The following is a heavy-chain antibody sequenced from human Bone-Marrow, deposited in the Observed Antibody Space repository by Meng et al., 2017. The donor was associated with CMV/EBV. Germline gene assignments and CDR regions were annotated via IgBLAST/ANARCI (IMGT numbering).Heavy chain of an antibody. CDR3: ARDGAIAAAGTGDY. D-gene: IGHD6-13*01. CDR1: GFTFSSYA. V-gene: IGHV3-30-3*01. Sequence: GESLKICWAASGFTFSSYAMHWVRQAPGKGLEWVAVISYDGSNKYYADSVKGRFTISRDNSKNTLYLQMNSLRAEDTAVYYCARDGAIAAAGTGDYWGQGTLVTVSS. CDR2: ISYDGSNK. J-gene: IGHJ4*02.